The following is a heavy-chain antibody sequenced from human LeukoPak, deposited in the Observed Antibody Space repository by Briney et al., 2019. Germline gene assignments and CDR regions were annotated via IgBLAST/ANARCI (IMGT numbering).Heavy chain of an antibody. V-gene: IGHV3-7*01. CDR2: IKQDGSEK. CDR1: GFKFCSNW. CDR3: AREGPSVTPYY. J-gene: IGHJ4*02. Sequence: PGGSLRLSCAASGFKFCSNWMSWVRQAPGKGLEWVANIKQDGSEKYYVDSVKGRFTISRDNAKNSLYLQMNSLRAEGTAVYYCAREGPSVTPYYWGQGALVTVSS. D-gene: IGHD4-17*01.